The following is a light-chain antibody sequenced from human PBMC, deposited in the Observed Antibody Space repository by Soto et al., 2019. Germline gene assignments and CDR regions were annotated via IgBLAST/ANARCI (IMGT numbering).Light chain of an antibody. J-gene: IGKJ2*01. CDR1: QSVSNNY. CDR3: QQYAGSPYT. Sequence: EIVLTQSPGTLSLSPGERATLSCRASQSVSNNYLAWYQQKPGQAPRLLIYGASSRATGIPDRFSGSGSGTDFTLTISRLEPEDSAVYYCQQYAGSPYTFGQGTKLEIK. V-gene: IGKV3-20*01. CDR2: GAS.